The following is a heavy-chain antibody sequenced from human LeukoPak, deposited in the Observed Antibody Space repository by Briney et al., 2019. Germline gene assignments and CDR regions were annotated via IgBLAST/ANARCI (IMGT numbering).Heavy chain of an antibody. CDR2: IYPGDSDT. CDR1: GYSFTSYW. Sequence: GESLKISCKGSGYSFTSYWIGWVRQMPGKGLEWMGIIYPGDSDTRYSTSFQGQVTISADKSISTAHLQWSSLKASDTAMYYCARLGSDYYDSSGYYYELGYWGQGTLVTVSS. CDR3: ARLGSDYYDSSGYYYELGY. D-gene: IGHD3-22*01. J-gene: IGHJ4*02. V-gene: IGHV5-51*01.